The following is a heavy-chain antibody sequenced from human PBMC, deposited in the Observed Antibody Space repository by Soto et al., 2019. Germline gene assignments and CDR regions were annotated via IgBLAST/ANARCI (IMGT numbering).Heavy chain of an antibody. CDR1: GGTFSSYT. D-gene: IGHD2-15*01. V-gene: IGHV1-69*02. Sequence: QVQLVQSGAEVKKPGSSVKVSCKASGGTFSSYTISWVRQAPGQGLEWMGRIIPILGIANYAQKFSGRVTVTAYKSTSTAYMELSRLRSEDTAVYYCASEGYCSGGSCYFDYWGQGTLVTVSS. J-gene: IGHJ4*02. CDR2: IIPILGIA. CDR3: ASEGYCSGGSCYFDY.